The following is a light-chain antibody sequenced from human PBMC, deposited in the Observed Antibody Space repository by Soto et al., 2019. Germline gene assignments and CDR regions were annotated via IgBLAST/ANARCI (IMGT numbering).Light chain of an antibody. CDR3: QQSYSSPIT. J-gene: IGKJ5*01. CDR2: AAS. CDR1: QHVRSW. V-gene: IGKV1-39*01. Sequence: DIQVPQSPSILSASVGDILTIPCRASQHVRSWLGGYQQRPGQAPKLLIYAASSLQSGVPSRFSGSGSGTDFTLTIRSLQPEDSATYYCQQSYSSPITFGQGTRLEIK.